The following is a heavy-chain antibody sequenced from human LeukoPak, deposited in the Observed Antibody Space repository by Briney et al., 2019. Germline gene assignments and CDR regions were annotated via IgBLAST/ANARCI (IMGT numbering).Heavy chain of an antibody. CDR2: ISSGSTTI. J-gene: IGHJ6*02. Sequence: GGSLRLSCAASGFTFSSYSMNWVRQAPGKGLEWISYISSGSTTIYYADSVKGRFTISRDNAKNSLYLQMNSLRAEDTAVYYCARGHINGGSAMDVWGQGTTVTVSS. CDR3: ARGHINGGSAMDV. CDR1: GFTFSSYS. D-gene: IGHD1-26*01. V-gene: IGHV3-48*04.